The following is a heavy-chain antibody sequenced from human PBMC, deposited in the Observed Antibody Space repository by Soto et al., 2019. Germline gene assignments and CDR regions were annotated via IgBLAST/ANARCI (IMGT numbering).Heavy chain of an antibody. Sequence: QVQLQESGPGLVKPSQTLSLTCTVSGGSISSGDYYWSWIRQPPGKGLEWIGYIYYSGSTYYNPSLKRRVTISVDTSKNQFSLKLSSVTAADTAVYYCARDDASGYPYYYYGMDVWGQGTTVTVSS. CDR3: ARDDASGYPYYYYGMDV. CDR1: GGSISSGDYY. D-gene: IGHD3-3*01. CDR2: IYYSGST. J-gene: IGHJ6*02. V-gene: IGHV4-30-4*01.